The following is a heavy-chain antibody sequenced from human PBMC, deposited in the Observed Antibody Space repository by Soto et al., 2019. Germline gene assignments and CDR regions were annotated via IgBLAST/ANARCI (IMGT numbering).Heavy chain of an antibody. CDR3: ARDRASSFIGATATLFDY. V-gene: IGHV3-30-3*01. J-gene: IGHJ4*02. CDR2: ISYDGSNK. D-gene: IGHD2-15*01. CDR1: GFTFSSYA. Sequence: LRLSCAASGFTFSSYAMHWVRQAPGKGLEWVALISYDGSNKYFGDSVKGRFTISRDNSKNTLYLQMNSLRAEDTAVYYCARDRASSFIGATATLFDYWGQGTLVTVSS.